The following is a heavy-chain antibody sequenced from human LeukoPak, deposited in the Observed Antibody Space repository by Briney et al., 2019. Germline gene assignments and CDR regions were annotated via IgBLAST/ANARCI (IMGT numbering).Heavy chain of an antibody. Sequence: GGSLRLSCAASGFTFSGFAMSWVRQTPGKGLEWVSGISGSGDNTLYADSVKGRFTISRDNSKNTLYLEMSSLRAEDTAIYYCAKMKGHPLPKYYMDVWGQGTTVTVSS. J-gene: IGHJ6*01. V-gene: IGHV3-23*01. D-gene: IGHD1-26*01. CDR1: GFTFSGFA. CDR3: AKMKGHPLPKYYMDV. CDR2: ISGSGDNT.